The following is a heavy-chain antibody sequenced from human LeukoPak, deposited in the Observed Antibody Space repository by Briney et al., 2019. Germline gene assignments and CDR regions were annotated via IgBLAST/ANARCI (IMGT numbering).Heavy chain of an antibody. Sequence: GGSLRLSCAASGFTFSSYAMSWVRQAPGQGLEWVSAISGSGGSTYYADSMKGRFTISRDNSKNTLYLQMNSLRAEDTAVYYCAKDRIAVAGADYWGQGTLVTVSS. V-gene: IGHV3-23*01. J-gene: IGHJ4*02. CDR1: GFTFSSYA. CDR2: ISGSGGST. D-gene: IGHD6-19*01. CDR3: AKDRIAVAGADY.